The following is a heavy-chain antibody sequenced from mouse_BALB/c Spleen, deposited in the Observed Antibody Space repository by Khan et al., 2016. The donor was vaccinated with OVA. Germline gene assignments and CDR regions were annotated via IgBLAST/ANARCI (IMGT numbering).Heavy chain of an antibody. V-gene: IGHV1S56*01. CDR2: IYPGNINT. Sequence: VQLQQSGPELVKPGTSVRISCKASGYTFTSYYLYWVNQRPGQGLEWIGWIYPGNINTEYNEKFKGKATLTADKSSSTSYMHLTSLTSEDSAVYFCAREGYYGNNRAWFAYGGQGTLVTVSA. D-gene: IGHD2-1*01. J-gene: IGHJ3*01. CDR1: GYTFTSYY. CDR3: AREGYYGNNRAWFAY.